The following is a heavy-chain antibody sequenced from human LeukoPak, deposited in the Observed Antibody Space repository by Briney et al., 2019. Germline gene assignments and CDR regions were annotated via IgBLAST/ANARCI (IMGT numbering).Heavy chain of an antibody. J-gene: IGHJ5*02. V-gene: IGHV4-34*01. CDR1: GGSFSGYY. CDR3: ARANDCSSTNCYTLNWFDP. D-gene: IGHD2-2*02. Sequence: PSETLSLTCAVYGGSFSGYYWSWIRQPPGKGLEWIGEINHSGSTNYNPSLKSRVTISVDTSKNQFSLKLSSVTAADTAVYYCARANDCSSTNCYTLNWFDPWGQGTLVTVSS. CDR2: INHSGST.